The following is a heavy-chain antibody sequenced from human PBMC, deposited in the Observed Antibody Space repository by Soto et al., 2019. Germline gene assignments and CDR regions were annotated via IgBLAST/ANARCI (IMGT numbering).Heavy chain of an antibody. CDR3: ARRVGDYYSGMDV. CDR2: ISPYNGNT. J-gene: IGHJ6*02. Sequence: QVQLVQSGAEVKKPGASVKVSCKASGYTFTSYGISWVRQAPGQGLEWMGWISPYNGNTNYAQNLQGRVTMTTTTSTRIAYMELRSLRSDDTGVYYCARRVGDYYSGMDVWGQGTTVTVSS. D-gene: IGHD2-15*01. V-gene: IGHV1-18*01. CDR1: GYTFTSYG.